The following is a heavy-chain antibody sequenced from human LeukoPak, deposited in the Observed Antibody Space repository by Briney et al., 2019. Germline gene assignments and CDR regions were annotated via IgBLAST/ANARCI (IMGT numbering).Heavy chain of an antibody. CDR2: IRSKAYGGTT. Sequence: GRSLRLSCTASGFTFGDYAMTWVRQAPGKGLEWVGFIRSKAYGGTTEYAASVKGRFTISRDDSKSIAYPQMNSLKTEDTAVYYCTRLRSIAAAGFGNDYWGQGTLVTVSS. D-gene: IGHD6-13*01. V-gene: IGHV3-49*04. J-gene: IGHJ4*02. CDR1: GFTFGDYA. CDR3: TRLRSIAAAGFGNDY.